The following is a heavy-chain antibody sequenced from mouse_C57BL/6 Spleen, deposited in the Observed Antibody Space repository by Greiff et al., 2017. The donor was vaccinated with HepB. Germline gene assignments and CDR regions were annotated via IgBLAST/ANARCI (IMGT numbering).Heavy chain of an antibody. D-gene: IGHD2-5*01. CDR2: IYPSDSET. CDR1: GYTFTSYW. J-gene: IGHJ3*01. V-gene: IGHV1-61*01. CDR3: ARRGSNSWFAY. Sequence: QVQLKQPGAELVRPGSSVKLSCKASGYTFTSYWMDWVKQRPGQGLEWIGNIYPSDSETHYNQKFKDKATLTVDKSSSTAYMQLSSLTSEDSAVYYCARRGSNSWFAYWGQGTLVTVSA.